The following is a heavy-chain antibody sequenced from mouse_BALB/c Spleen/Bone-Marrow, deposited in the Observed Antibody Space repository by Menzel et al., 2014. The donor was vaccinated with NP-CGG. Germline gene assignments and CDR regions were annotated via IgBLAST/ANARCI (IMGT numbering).Heavy chain of an antibody. Sequence: QVQLKESGPGLVAPSQNLSITCTVSGFSLTNYDVHWVRQPPGKGLEWLGLIWSGGNTNYNSALMSRLSISKDNSKSQVFLKMNSLQTGDTAIYFCARENYGSYYYAMDYWGQGTSVTVSS. V-gene: IGHV2-9*02. CDR1: GFSLTNYD. CDR2: IWSGGNT. CDR3: ARENYGSYYYAMDY. J-gene: IGHJ4*01. D-gene: IGHD1-1*01.